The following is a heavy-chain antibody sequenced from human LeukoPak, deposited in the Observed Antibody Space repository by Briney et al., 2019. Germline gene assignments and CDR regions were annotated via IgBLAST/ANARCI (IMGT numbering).Heavy chain of an antibody. D-gene: IGHD3-10*01. V-gene: IGHV3-23*01. CDR2: ISGSGGST. CDR3: AKSRRSGSYYNLLDY. CDR1: GFTFSSYA. J-gene: IGHJ4*02. Sequence: GGSLRLSCAASGFTFSSYAMSWVRQAPGKGLEWVSAISGSGGSTYYADSVKGRFTISRDNSKNTLYLQMNSLRAEDTAVYYCAKSRRSGSYYNLLDYWGQGTLVTVSS.